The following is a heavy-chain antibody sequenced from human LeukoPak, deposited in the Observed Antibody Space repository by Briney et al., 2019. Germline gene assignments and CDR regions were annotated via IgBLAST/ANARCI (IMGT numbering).Heavy chain of an antibody. J-gene: IGHJ5*01. Sequence: GGSLRLSCAASGFTFSNYAMSWVRQTPGKGLECVSVVTGSGGDTYYTGSVNGRFTISRDNSKNTLYLQMNSLRAEDTAVYYCARGTLEHCSGASCYPPDSWGQGTLVTVSS. D-gene: IGHD2-15*01. CDR2: VTGSGGDT. CDR3: ARGTLEHCSGASCYPPDS. CDR1: GFTFSNYA. V-gene: IGHV3-23*01.